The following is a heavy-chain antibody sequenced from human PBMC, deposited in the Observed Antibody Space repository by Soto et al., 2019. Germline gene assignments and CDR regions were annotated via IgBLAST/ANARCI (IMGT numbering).Heavy chain of an antibody. V-gene: IGHV3-30*18. CDR2: ISYDGSNK. CDR3: AKRHLRWLLDY. Sequence: TGGSLRLSCAASGFTFSSYGMHWVRQAPGKGLEWVAVISYDGSNKYYADSVKGRFTISRDNSKNTLYLQMNSLRAEDTAVYYCAKRHLRWLLDYWGQGTLVTVSS. CDR1: GFTFSSYG. D-gene: IGHD4-17*01. J-gene: IGHJ4*02.